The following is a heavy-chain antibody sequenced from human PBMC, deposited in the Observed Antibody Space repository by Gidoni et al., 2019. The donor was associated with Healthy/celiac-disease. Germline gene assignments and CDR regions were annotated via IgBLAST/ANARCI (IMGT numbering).Heavy chain of an antibody. CDR1: SYW. Sequence: SYWMSWVRQAPGKGLEWVANIKQDGSEKYYVDSVKGRFTISRDNAKNSLYLQMNSLRAEDTAVYYCASVVYGDFSDAFDIWGQGTMVTVSS. D-gene: IGHD4-17*01. CDR3: ASVVYGDFSDAFDI. J-gene: IGHJ3*02. CDR2: IKQDGSEK. V-gene: IGHV3-7*01.